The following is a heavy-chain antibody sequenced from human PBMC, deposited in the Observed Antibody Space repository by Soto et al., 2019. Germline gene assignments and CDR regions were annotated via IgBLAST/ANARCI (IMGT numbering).Heavy chain of an antibody. V-gene: IGHV1-69*12. CDR3: ARDLRRNDYGGIPDYYYYGMDV. J-gene: IGHJ6*02. CDR1: RGTFSSYA. D-gene: IGHD4-17*01. Sequence: QVQLVQSGAEVKKPGSSVKVSCKASRGTFSSYAISWVRQAPGQGLEWMGGIIPIFGTANYAQKFQGRVTITADESTSAAYMELSSLRSEDTAVYYCARDLRRNDYGGIPDYYYYGMDVWGQGTTVTVSS. CDR2: IIPIFGTA.